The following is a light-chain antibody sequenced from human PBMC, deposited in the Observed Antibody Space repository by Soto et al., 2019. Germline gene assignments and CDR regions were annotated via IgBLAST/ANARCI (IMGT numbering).Light chain of an antibody. CDR1: SSDVGDYNY. V-gene: IGLV2-14*01. CDR2: DVS. CDR3: SSSTSTTHVV. J-gene: IGLJ2*01. Sequence: QSALTQPASVSGSPGQSITISCTGTSSDVGDYNYVSWYQQHPGKAPKLMIYDVSNRPSGVSNRFSGSTSGYTASLTISGLQAEDEDDYYCSSSTSTTHVVFGGGTQLTVL.